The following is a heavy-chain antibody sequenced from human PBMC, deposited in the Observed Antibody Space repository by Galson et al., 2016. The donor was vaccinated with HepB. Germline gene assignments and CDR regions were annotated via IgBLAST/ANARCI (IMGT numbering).Heavy chain of an antibody. V-gene: IGHV5-10-1*01. J-gene: IGHJ4*02. Sequence: QSGAEVKKPGESLKISCQGSGYIFNDYWIGWVRQMPGKGLEWMGRIHPRDSHTSYSPSFRGHATFSIEKSLNTAFLQWTNLEASDSGTYFCARGIVGDGIDYWGQGTLVTVSP. CDR2: IHPRDSHT. CDR3: ARGIVGDGIDY. CDR1: GYIFNDYW. D-gene: IGHD3-16*01.